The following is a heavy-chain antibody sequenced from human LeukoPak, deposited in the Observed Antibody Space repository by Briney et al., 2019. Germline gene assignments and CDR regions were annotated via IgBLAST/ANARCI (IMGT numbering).Heavy chain of an antibody. CDR2: ISYDGSNK. D-gene: IGHD2-21*02. CDR3: ARDEGVVAYCGGDCYSAAFDI. CDR1: GFTFSSYA. V-gene: IGHV3-30*04. Sequence: GGSLRLSCAASGFTFSSYAMHWVRQAPGKGLEWVAVISYDGSNKYYADSVKGRFTISRDNSKNTLYLQMNSLRAEDTAVYYCARDEGVVAYCGGDCYSAAFDIWGQGTMVTVSS. J-gene: IGHJ3*02.